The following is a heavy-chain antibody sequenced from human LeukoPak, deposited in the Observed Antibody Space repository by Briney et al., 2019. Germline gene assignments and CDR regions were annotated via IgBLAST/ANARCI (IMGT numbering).Heavy chain of an antibody. J-gene: IGHJ6*03. Sequence: PSEXXXXXXXXXGGSISSXYWGWVRQPAGKGLEWIGRIYTRGITNYNPSLNSRVTMSVDTSKNQFSLKLSSVTAADTAVYYCARLPYYYYYMDVWGKGTTVTVSS. CDR3: ARLPYYYYYMDV. V-gene: IGHV4-4*07. CDR2: IYTRGIT. CDR1: GGSISSXY.